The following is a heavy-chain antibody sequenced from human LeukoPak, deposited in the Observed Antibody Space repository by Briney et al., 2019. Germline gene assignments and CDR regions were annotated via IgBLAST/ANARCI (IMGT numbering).Heavy chain of an antibody. CDR3: ARTIPDYYDSSGYWFDY. J-gene: IGHJ4*02. CDR1: GGSISSGGYS. V-gene: IGHV4-31*11. Sequence: SQTLSLTCAVSGGSISSGGYSWSWIRQPPGKGLEWIGYIYYSGSTYYNPSLKSRVTISVDTSKNQFSLKLSSVTAADTAVYYCARTIPDYYDSSGYWFDYWGQGTLVTVSS. CDR2: IYYSGST. D-gene: IGHD3-22*01.